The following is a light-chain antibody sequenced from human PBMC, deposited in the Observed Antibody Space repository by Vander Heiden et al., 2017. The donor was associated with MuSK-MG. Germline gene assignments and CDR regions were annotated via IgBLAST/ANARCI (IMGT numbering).Light chain of an antibody. CDR3: QQYDNLPT. CDR1: QDISNY. J-gene: IGKJ5*01. V-gene: IGKV1-33*01. CDR2: DAS. Sequence: DIQTTPSPSLLSASVGDRVIITRPASQDISNYLNWYQQKPGKAPKLLIYDASSVETWIPSRCSGGRSGTDFTITISSLQPENIATYYCQQYDNLPTFGQGTQLEIK.